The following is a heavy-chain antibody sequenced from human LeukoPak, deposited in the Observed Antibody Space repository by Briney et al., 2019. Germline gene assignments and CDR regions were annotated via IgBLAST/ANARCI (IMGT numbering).Heavy chain of an antibody. CDR3: ARDQPYDFWSGYYDY. D-gene: IGHD3-3*01. Sequence: ASVKVSCKASGYTFTSYYMHWVRQAPGQGLEWMGIINPSGGSTSYAQKFQGRVTMTTDTSTSTAYMELRSLRSDDTAVYYCARDQPYDFWSGYYDYWGQGTLVTVSS. CDR2: INPSGGST. J-gene: IGHJ4*02. V-gene: IGHV1-46*01. CDR1: GYTFTSYY.